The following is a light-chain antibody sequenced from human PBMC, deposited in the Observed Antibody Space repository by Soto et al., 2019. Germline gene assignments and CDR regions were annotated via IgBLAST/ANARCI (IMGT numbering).Light chain of an antibody. V-gene: IGLV2-14*01. CDR2: QVT. CDR3: NSYSSTSFYV. CDR1: GSDIATFNY. J-gene: IGLJ1*01. Sequence: QSALAQPASVSGSPGQSITISCTGSGSDIATFNYVSWYQQYPGKAPKLLIYQVTSRASGVSHRFSGSKSGNTAALTISGLPPEDEAEYYCNSYSSTSFYVFGTGTKVTVL.